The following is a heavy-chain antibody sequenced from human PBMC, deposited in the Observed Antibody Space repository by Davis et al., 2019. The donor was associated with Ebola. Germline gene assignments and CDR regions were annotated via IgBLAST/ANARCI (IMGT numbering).Heavy chain of an antibody. CDR1: GFTFSIYG. Sequence: GESLKISCAASGFTFSIYGMNWVRQAPGKGLEWVSSISSSSSYIYQADSVKGRFTISRDNAKNSLYLQMNSLRAEDTAVYYCARGRGDCRSTSCYIDYWGQGTLVTVSS. CDR2: ISSSSSYI. D-gene: IGHD2-2*02. J-gene: IGHJ4*02. CDR3: ARGRGDCRSTSCYIDY. V-gene: IGHV3-21*01.